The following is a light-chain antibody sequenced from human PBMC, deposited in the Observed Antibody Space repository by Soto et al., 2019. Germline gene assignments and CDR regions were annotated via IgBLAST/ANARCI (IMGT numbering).Light chain of an antibody. CDR3: AAWDNSLNGYV. CDR1: SSNIGSTR. CDR2: SDN. Sequence: QSVLTQPPSASGTPGQRVVISCSGASSNIGSTRANWYRQLPGTAPKLLIYSDNQRPSGVPDRFSGSKSGTSASLAISGLQSEDEADYYCAAWDNSLNGYVFGTGTKLTVL. V-gene: IGLV1-44*01. J-gene: IGLJ1*01.